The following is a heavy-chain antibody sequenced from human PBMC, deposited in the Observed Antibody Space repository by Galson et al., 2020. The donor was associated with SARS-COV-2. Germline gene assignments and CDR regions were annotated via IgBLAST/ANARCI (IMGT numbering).Heavy chain of an antibody. D-gene: IGHD3-16*02. CDR2: IYYSGST. CDR3: ARAPIMITFGGVIAADAFDI. Sequence: SETLSLTCTVSGGSISSHYWSWIRQPPGKGLEWIGYIYYSGSTNYNPSIKSRVTISVDTSKNQFSLKLSSVTAADTAVYYCARAPIMITFGGVIAADAFDIWGQGTMVTVSS. V-gene: IGHV4-59*11. CDR1: GGSISSHY. J-gene: IGHJ3*02.